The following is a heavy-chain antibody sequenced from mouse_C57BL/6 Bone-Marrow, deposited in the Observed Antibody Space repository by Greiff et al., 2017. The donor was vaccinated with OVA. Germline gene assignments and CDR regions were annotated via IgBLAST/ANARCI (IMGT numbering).Heavy chain of an antibody. V-gene: IGHV1-18*01. J-gene: IGHJ3*01. CDR1: GYTFTDYN. CDR3: AREGYYDYDGGAWFAY. CDR2: INSNNGGT. Sequence: VQLKQSGPELAKPGASVKIPCKASGYTFTDYNMDWVKQSHGKSLEWIGDINSNNGGTNYNQKFKGKATLTVDKSSSTAYMELRSLTSEDTAVYYCAREGYYDYDGGAWFAYWGQGTRVTVSA. D-gene: IGHD2-4*01.